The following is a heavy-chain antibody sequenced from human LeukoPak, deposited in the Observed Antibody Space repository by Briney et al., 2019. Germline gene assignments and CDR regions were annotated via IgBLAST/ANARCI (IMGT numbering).Heavy chain of an antibody. J-gene: IGHJ6*02. Sequence: GGSLRLSCAASGFTFSSYGMHWVRQAPGKGLEWVAVISYDGSNKYYADSVKGRFTISRDNSKNTLYLQMNSLRAEDTAVYYCAKELADIVVVPAAMSRGYYYYYGMDVWGQGTTVTVSS. D-gene: IGHD2-2*01. CDR2: ISYDGSNK. CDR3: AKELADIVVVPAAMSRGYYYYYGMDV. CDR1: GFTFSSYG. V-gene: IGHV3-30*18.